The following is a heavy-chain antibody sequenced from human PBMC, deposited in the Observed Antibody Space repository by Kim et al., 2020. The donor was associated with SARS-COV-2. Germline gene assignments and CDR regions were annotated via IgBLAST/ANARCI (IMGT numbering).Heavy chain of an antibody. Sequence: GGSLRLSCVASGFTFSGHWMSWVRQAPGKGLEWVANVNEDGSQTRYINSLRGRLTISRDNAKNSLYLRVSSLRAEDTALYYCAREKAVAGTHGSFDIWGQGTMVTVSS. CDR1: GFTFSGHW. V-gene: IGHV3-7*01. D-gene: IGHD6-19*01. CDR2: VNEDGSQT. J-gene: IGHJ3*02. CDR3: AREKAVAGTHGSFDI.